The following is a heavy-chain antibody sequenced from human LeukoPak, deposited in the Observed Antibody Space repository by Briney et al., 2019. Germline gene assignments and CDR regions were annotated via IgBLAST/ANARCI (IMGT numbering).Heavy chain of an antibody. J-gene: IGHJ6*03. CDR3: ARVDRYHFYLDV. CDR2: IIPIFGTP. Sequence: SVKVSCKASGGTFRTYSVTWVRQAPGQGLEWMGGIIPIFGTPNYAQKFQVRVKVTTDDATGTAYMELSSLMSEDTAIYYCARVDRYHFYLDVWGKGTPVTVSS. CDR1: GGTFRTYS. V-gene: IGHV1-69*05.